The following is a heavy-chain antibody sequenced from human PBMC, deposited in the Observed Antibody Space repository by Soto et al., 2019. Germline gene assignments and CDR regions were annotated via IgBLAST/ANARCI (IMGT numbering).Heavy chain of an antibody. CDR1: GFTFSSYA. Sequence: GGSLRLSCAASGFTFSSYAMNWVRQAPGKGLEWVSTFSGSGGITYYADSVKGRFTISRDNSKNTLYLQMNSLRAEDTAVYYCAKARTSSWSLDYWGQGTLVTVS. D-gene: IGHD6-13*01. V-gene: IGHV3-23*01. J-gene: IGHJ4*02. CDR3: AKARTSSWSLDY. CDR2: FSGSGGIT.